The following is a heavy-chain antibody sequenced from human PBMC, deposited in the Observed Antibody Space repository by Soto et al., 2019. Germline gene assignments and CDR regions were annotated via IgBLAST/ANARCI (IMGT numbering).Heavy chain of an antibody. V-gene: IGHV3-23*01. Sequence: LRLSCAASAISFNTYGVTWVRQAPGKGLEWVSTVTVTGGSTYYADSVKGRFTISRDRSNYTVSLLLNSLRVEDTAIYYCARQKSPEGWFDPWGQGTLVTVS. CDR3: ARQKSPEGWFDP. J-gene: IGHJ5*02. CDR1: AISFNTYG. CDR2: VTVTGGST.